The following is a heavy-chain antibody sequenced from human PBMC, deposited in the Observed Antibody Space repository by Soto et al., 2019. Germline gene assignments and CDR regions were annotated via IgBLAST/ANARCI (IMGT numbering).Heavy chain of an antibody. CDR1: GFSLSTTRVA. D-gene: IGHD6-19*01. V-gene: IGHV2-5*02. CDR2: IYWDDDK. CDR3: SHIVVAGLGYYFDY. J-gene: IGHJ4*02. Sequence: QITLKESGPTLVKPTQTLTLTCTFSGFSLSTTRVAVGWIRQPPGKALEWLALIYWDDDKRYSPFLKSRLTIXXXTXXNQLVLTMTNMDPVDTATYYCSHIVVAGLGYYFDYWGQGTLVTVSS.